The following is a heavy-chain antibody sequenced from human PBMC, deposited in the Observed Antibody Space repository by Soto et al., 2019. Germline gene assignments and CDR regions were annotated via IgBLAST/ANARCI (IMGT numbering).Heavy chain of an antibody. J-gene: IGHJ4*02. CDR1: GFSFGSYA. CDR3: ARWSYLDY. D-gene: IGHD3-3*01. Sequence: DVQLWESGGGLVQPGGSLRLSCAASGFSFGSYALSWVRQAPGKGLEWVSTISGSDGKTFYADSVKGRFSISRDTSQSTSCLQVTGLRADDTAMYYCARWSYLDYWGQGTRVTVSS. CDR2: ISGSDGKT. V-gene: IGHV3-23*01.